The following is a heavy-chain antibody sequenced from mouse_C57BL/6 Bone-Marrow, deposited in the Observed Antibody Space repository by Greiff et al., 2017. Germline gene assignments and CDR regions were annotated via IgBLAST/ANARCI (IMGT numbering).Heavy chain of an antibody. CDR1: GYTFTSYW. Sequence: QVQLKQPGAELVKPGASVTLSCKASGYTFTSYWMHWVKQRPGQGLEWIGMIHPNSGSTNYNEKFKSKATLTVDKSSSTAYMQLSSLTSEDSAVYYCALIYYDYDGPFAYWGQGTLVTVSA. CDR2: IHPNSGST. CDR3: ALIYYDYDGPFAY. V-gene: IGHV1-64*01. D-gene: IGHD2-4*01. J-gene: IGHJ3*01.